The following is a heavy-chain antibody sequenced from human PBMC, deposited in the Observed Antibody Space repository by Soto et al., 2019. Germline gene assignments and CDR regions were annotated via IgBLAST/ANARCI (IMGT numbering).Heavy chain of an antibody. CDR2: IYYSGST. CDR3: ARGDRDYYGSGSYYRPKYYLDY. CDR1: GGSISSGGYY. D-gene: IGHD3-10*01. Sequence: PSETLSLTYTVSGGSISSGGYYWSWIRQHPGKGLEWIGYIYYSGSTYYNPSLKSRVTISVDTSKNQFSLKLSSVTAADTAVYYCARGDRDYYGSGSYYRPKYYLDYWGQGTLVTVSS. J-gene: IGHJ4*02. V-gene: IGHV4-31*03.